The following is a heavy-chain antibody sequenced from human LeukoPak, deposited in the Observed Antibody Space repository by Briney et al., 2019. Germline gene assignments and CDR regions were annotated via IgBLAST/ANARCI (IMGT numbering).Heavy chain of an antibody. D-gene: IGHD5-12*01. CDR2: IYYSGST. J-gene: IGHJ4*02. CDR1: GGSISSGDYY. V-gene: IGHV4-30-4*01. CDR3: AGIYSGYEYYFDY. Sequence: SETLSLTCTVSGGSISSGDYYWSWIRQPPGKGLEWIGYIYYSGSTYYNPSLKSRVTISVDTSKNQFSLKLSSVTAADTAVYYCAGIYSGYEYYFDYWGQGTLVTVSS.